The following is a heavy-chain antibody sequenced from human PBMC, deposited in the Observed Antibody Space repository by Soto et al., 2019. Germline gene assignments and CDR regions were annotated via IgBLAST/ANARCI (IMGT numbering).Heavy chain of an antibody. J-gene: IGHJ3*02. D-gene: IGHD6-6*01. V-gene: IGHV4-31*03. CDR3: ARVGEYSSSSVGQYDAFDI. Sequence: QVQLQESGPGLVKPSQTLSLNCTVSGGSISSGGYYWSWIRQHPGKGLEWIGYIYCSGSTYYNPSLKSRVTISVDTSKNQFSLKLSSVTAADTAVYYCARVGEYSSSSVGQYDAFDIWGQGTMVTVSS. CDR1: GGSISSGGYY. CDR2: IYCSGST.